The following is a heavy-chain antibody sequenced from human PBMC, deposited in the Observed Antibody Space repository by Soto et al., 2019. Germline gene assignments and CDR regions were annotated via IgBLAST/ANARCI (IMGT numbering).Heavy chain of an antibody. CDR2: INAGNGNT. CDR1: GFTFIKYA. V-gene: IGHV1-3*01. J-gene: IGHJ4*01. Sequence: QVQLVQSGAEVKKPGASVNVSCKASGFTFIKYAMHWVCQAPGQRAEWMGWINAGNGNTRYSQRGQGRVTITRDTSASTVYMDLSSLRSEDAAVYYCERDYADIAVAGIPLLAHWGQGTLVTVSS. D-gene: IGHD6-19*01. CDR3: ERDYADIAVAGIPLLAH.